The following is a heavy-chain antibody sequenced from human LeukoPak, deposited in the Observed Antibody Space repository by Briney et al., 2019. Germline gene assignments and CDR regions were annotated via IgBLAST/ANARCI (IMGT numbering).Heavy chain of an antibody. Sequence: GESLKISCKGSGYSFTSYWIGWVRQMPGKGLEWMGIIYPGDSDTRYSPSFQGQVTISADKSISTAYLQWSSLKASDTAMYHCARVTHPTGTSSWFDPWGQGTLVTVSS. CDR3: ARVTHPTGTSSWFDP. J-gene: IGHJ5*02. V-gene: IGHV5-51*01. CDR1: GYSFTSYW. CDR2: IYPGDSDT. D-gene: IGHD1-1*01.